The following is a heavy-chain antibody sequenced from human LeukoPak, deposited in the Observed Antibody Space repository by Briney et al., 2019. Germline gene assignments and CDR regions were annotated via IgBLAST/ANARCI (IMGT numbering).Heavy chain of an antibody. D-gene: IGHD3-16*01. Sequence: PSETLSLTCTVSGGSISSYYWSWIRQPPGKGLEWIGYIYYSGSTNYKPSLKSRVTISVDTSKNQFSLKLSSVTAADTAVYYCARETSQKGAHYMDVWGKGTTVTISS. V-gene: IGHV4-59*01. CDR3: ARETSQKGAHYMDV. CDR2: IYYSGST. CDR1: GGSISSYY. J-gene: IGHJ6*03.